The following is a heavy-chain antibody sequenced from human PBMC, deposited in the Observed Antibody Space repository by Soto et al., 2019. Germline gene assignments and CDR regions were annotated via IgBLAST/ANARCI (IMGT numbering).Heavy chain of an antibody. J-gene: IGHJ6*03. D-gene: IGHD3-16*01. CDR3: ARGPYYDLIWNYYYTDV. V-gene: IGHV4-59*08. CDR2: MYYSGST. Sequence: PSETLSLTCSVSGGSISGHYWSWVRQTPGKGLEWIGYMYYSGSTNYNPSLKSRVTISVDTSKNHFSLRLTSVTAADTAVYYCARGPYYDLIWNYYYTDVWGKGTMVTVSS. CDR1: GGSISGHY.